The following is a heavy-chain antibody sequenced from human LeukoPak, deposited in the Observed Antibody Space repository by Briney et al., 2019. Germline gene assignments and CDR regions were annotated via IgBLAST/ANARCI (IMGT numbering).Heavy chain of an antibody. CDR3: ANLHYDILTGYIYYFDY. CDR1: GFTFSSYA. V-gene: IGHV3-23*01. J-gene: IGHJ4*02. Sequence: GGSLRLSCAASGFTFSSYAMSWVRQAPGKGLEWVSAISGSGGSTYYADSVKGRFTISRDNSKNTLYLQMNSLRAEDTAVYYCANLHYDILTGYIYYFDYWGQGTLVTVSS. CDR2: ISGSGGST. D-gene: IGHD3-9*01.